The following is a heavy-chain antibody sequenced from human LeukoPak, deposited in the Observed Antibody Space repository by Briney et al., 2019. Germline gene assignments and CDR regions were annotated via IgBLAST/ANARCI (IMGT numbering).Heavy chain of an antibody. CDR2: ISASNGKT. J-gene: IGHJ4*02. Sequence: GASVKVSGKASGYTVTSYGISWVRQAPEQGLEWMGWISASNGKTNYAQKLQGRVTMTTDTSTSPAYMELRSLRSDDTAVYYCARSDYYDSSGYYLSFDYWGPGTLVTGSS. CDR3: ARSDYYDSSGYYLSFDY. V-gene: IGHV1-18*01. D-gene: IGHD3-22*01. CDR1: GYTVTSYG.